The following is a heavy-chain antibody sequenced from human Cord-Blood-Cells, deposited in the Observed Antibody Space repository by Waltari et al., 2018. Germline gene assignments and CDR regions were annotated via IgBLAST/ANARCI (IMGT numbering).Heavy chain of an antibody. V-gene: IGHV1-24*01. Sequence: QVQLVQSGAEVKKPGASVKVSCKVSGYTLTALSMHWLRQAPGQGLEWMGGFEPEDGETIYAQKFQGRVTMTEDTSTDTAYMELSSLRSEDTAVYYCATGRAAAGTLNFDYWGQGTLVTVSS. J-gene: IGHJ4*02. CDR2: FEPEDGET. CDR3: ATGRAAAGTLNFDY. D-gene: IGHD6-13*01. CDR1: GYTLTALS.